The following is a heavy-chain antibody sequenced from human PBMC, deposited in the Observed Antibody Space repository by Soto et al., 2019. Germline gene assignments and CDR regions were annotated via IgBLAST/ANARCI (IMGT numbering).Heavy chain of an antibody. CDR1: GVTRTSYG. CDR2: MSYDGNSK. D-gene: IGHD3-10*01. CDR3: AKGRVWFGELLYTVDI. J-gene: IGHJ3*02. Sequence: PGGSLRLSCAASGVTRTSYGMHWVRQAPGKGLEWVAVMSYDGNSKYYADSVKGRFTISRDKSINTLYLQMNNLRAEDTAVYYCAKGRVWFGELLYTVDIWGQGTMVTVSS. V-gene: IGHV3-30*18.